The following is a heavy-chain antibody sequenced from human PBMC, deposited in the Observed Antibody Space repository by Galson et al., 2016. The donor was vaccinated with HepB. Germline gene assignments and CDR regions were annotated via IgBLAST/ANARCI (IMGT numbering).Heavy chain of an antibody. CDR3: ARETTIWGNGFQY. CDR2: VSWDATTI. Sequence: LRLSCAASGFTFDDYTMHWVRQAPGKGLEWVSLVSWDATTIYYADSVKGRFTISRDNSKNSLYLQMNRLTSEDTALYYCARETTIWGNGFQYWGQGTLVTVSS. V-gene: IGHV3-43*01. J-gene: IGHJ4*02. CDR1: GFTFDDYT. D-gene: IGHD4-23*01.